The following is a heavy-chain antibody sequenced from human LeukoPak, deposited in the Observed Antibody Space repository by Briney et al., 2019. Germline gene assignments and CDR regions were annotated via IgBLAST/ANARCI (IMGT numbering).Heavy chain of an antibody. D-gene: IGHD3-10*01. CDR2: IYWDDDK. V-gene: IGHV2-5*02. CDR3: AHSTVLLWFGESDFDY. Sequence: TLSLTCTVSGYSISSGYYWGWIRQPPGKGLEWLALIYWDDDKRYSPSLKSRLTITKDTSKNQVVLTMTNMDPVDTATYYCAHSTVLLWFGESDFDYWGQGTLVTVSS. J-gene: IGHJ4*02. CDR1: GYSISSGYYW.